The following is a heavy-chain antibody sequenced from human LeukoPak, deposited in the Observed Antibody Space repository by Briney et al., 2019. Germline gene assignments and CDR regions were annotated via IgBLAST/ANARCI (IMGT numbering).Heavy chain of an antibody. CDR2: ISYDGSNK. CDR3: AREQQLVYYGMDV. CDR1: GFTFSSYA. Sequence: GGSLRLSCAASGFTFSSYAMHWVRQAPGKGLEWAAVISYDGSNKYYADSVKGRFTISRDNSKNTLYLQMNSLRAEDTAVYYCAREQQLVYYGMDVWGQGTTVTVSS. D-gene: IGHD6-13*01. V-gene: IGHV3-30*04. J-gene: IGHJ6*02.